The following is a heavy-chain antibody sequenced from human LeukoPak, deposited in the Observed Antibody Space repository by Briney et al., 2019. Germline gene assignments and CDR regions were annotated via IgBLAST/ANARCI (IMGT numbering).Heavy chain of an antibody. CDR2: IKQDGSGK. Sequence: GGSLRLSCAASGFTFSSYWMSWVRQAPGKGLEWVANIKQDGSGKYYVDSVKGRFTISRDNAKNSLYLQMNSLRAEDTAVYYCARGPSFYGDYYYYYGMDVWGQGTTVTVSS. V-gene: IGHV3-7*01. CDR3: ARGPSFYGDYYYYYGMDV. D-gene: IGHD4-17*01. J-gene: IGHJ6*02. CDR1: GFTFSSYW.